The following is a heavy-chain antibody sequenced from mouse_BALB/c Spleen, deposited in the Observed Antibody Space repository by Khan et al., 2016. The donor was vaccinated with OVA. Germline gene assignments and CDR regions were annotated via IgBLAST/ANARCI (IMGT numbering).Heavy chain of an antibody. Sequence: EVQLVESGGGLVKPGGSLKLSCAASGFTFSTFAMSWVRQTPEKRLEWVATISSDGDYTYYPDNVTGHFTISRDNAKNTLYLQMSSLRSEDTAMYYGARSPYGNLPYWGQGTLVTVSA. CDR1: GFTFSTFA. V-gene: IGHV5-9-3*01. CDR2: ISSDGDYT. D-gene: IGHD2-1*01. CDR3: ARSPYGNLPY. J-gene: IGHJ3*01.